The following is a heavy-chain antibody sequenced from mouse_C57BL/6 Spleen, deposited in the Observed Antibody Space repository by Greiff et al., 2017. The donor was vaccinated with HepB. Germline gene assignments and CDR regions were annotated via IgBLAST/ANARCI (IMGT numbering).Heavy chain of an antibody. D-gene: IGHD2-5*01. CDR1: GYTFTSYW. Sequence: QVQLQQPGAELVKPGASVKLSCKASGYTFTSYWMHWVKQRPGQGLEWIGMIHPNSGSTNYHEKFKSKATLTVDKSSSTAYMQLSSLTSEDSAVYYCARNAYYSNYFDYWGQGTTLTVSS. CDR2: IHPNSGST. J-gene: IGHJ2*01. CDR3: ARNAYYSNYFDY. V-gene: IGHV1-64*01.